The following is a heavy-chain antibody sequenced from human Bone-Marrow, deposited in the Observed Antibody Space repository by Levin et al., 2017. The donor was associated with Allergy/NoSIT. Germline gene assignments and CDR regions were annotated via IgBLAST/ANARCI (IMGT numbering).Heavy chain of an antibody. J-gene: IGHJ4*02. V-gene: IGHV4-59*08. CDR3: ANVGGRYGNSFDT. CDR1: GGSIGGDF. Sequence: SSETLSLTCSISGGSIGGDFWSWVRQPPGKGLEWIGYFYYGGSTLYNPSLGSRVTISVDTSKNQFFLKLTSVTAADTAVYYCANVGGRYGNSFDTWGQGALVTVSS. CDR2: FYYGGST. D-gene: IGHD1-26*01.